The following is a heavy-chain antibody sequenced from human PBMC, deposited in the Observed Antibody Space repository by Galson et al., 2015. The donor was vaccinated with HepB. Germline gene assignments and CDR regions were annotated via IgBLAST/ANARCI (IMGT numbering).Heavy chain of an antibody. Sequence: SCKVSGYTLTELSMHWVRQAPGKGLEWMGGFDPEDGETIYAQKFQGRVTMTEDTSTDTAYMELSSLRSEDTAVYYCATGWGFVLYGEHSDYWGQGTLVTVSS. CDR2: FDPEDGET. D-gene: IGHD3-10*02. CDR3: ATGWGFVLYGEHSDY. J-gene: IGHJ4*02. V-gene: IGHV1-24*01. CDR1: GYTLTELS.